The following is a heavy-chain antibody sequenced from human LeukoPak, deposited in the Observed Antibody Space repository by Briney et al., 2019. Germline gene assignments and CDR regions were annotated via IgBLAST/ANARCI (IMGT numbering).Heavy chain of an antibody. J-gene: IGHJ4*02. V-gene: IGHV4-4*07. CDR3: ARGLYDILTGYYQVPDY. CDR1: GGSISSYY. D-gene: IGHD3-9*01. CDR2: IYTSGST. Sequence: SETLSLTCTVSGGSISSYYWSWIRQPAGKGLEWIGRIYTSGSTNYNPSLKSRVTISVDTSKNQFSLKLSSVTAADTAVYYCARGLYDILTGYYQVPDYWGQGTLVTVSS.